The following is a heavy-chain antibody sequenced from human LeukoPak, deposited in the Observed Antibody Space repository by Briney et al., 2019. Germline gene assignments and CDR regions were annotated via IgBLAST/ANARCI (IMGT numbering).Heavy chain of an antibody. CDR1: GGTFSSYA. CDR2: INPNSGGT. Sequence: GASVKVSCKASGGTFSSYAISWVRQAPGQGLEWMGRINPNSGGTKYAQKFQGRVTMTRDTSISTAYMELRRLRSDDTAVYYCAREFGDGRDYWGQGTLVTVSS. D-gene: IGHD3-10*01. V-gene: IGHV1-2*02. J-gene: IGHJ4*02. CDR3: AREFGDGRDY.